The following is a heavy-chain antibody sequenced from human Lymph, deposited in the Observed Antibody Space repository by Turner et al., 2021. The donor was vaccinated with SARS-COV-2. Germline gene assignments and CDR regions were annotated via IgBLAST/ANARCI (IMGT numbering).Heavy chain of an antibody. CDR2: IAYDGSNK. D-gene: IGHD5-12*01. V-gene: IGHV3-30-3*01. CDR3: ARDMGGYTDY. Sequence: QVQPVVSGGGVVSPGRSLRLSCAASGFSFSSYAMYWVRQAPGKGLEWVELIAYDGSNKYYADSVKARSTISRDNSKNTLYLQMNSLRAEDTAVYYCARDMGGYTDYWGQGTLVTVSS. CDR1: GFSFSSYA. J-gene: IGHJ4*02.